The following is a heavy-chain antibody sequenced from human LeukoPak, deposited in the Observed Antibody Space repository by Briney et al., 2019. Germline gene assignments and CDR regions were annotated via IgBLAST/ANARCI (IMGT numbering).Heavy chain of an antibody. CDR2: ISQDGSET. J-gene: IGHJ4*02. Sequence: PGGSLRFSCAASGFTFNFFFLNWSALTPGRKLIGWLCISQDGSETFYMDSVRGRFTISRDNTKNSLYLQMDSLRAEDTAVYFCVRDLGHSRHYFEYWGQGALVTVSS. CDR1: GFTFNFFF. CDR3: VRDLGHSRHYFEY. V-gene: IGHV3-7*01. D-gene: IGHD7-27*01.